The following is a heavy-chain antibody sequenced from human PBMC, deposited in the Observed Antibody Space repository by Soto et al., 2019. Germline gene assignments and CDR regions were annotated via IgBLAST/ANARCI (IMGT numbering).Heavy chain of an antibody. CDR1: GYTFTSYG. CDR2: ISAYNGNT. J-gene: IGHJ6*02. CDR3: ARYLYYYDSSGYWARQYYYGMDV. Sequence: ASVNVSCKASGYTFTSYGISWVRQAPGQGLEWMGWISAYNGNTNYAQKLQGRVTMTTDTSTSTAYMELRSLRSDDTAVYYCARYLYYYDSSGYWARQYYYGMDVWGQGTTVTVSS. D-gene: IGHD3-22*01. V-gene: IGHV1-18*01.